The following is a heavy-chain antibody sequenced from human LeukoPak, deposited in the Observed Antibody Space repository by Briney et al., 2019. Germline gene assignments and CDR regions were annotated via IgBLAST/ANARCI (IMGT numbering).Heavy chain of an antibody. D-gene: IGHD5-24*01. V-gene: IGHV1-46*04. CDR3: ARDPSRDGYNYYFDF. Sequence: ASVKVSCKASGYTFTSYYMHWVRQAPGQGLEWVGIINPSGGTTRYAQKLQGRVTMTRDTSTSTVYMELSSLRSEDTAVYYCARDPSRDGYNYYFDFWGQGTLVTVSS. J-gene: IGHJ4*02. CDR1: GYTFTSYY. CDR2: INPSGGTT.